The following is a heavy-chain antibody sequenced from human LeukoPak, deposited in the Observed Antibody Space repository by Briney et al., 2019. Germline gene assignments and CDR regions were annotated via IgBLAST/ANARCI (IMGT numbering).Heavy chain of an antibody. V-gene: IGHV1-69*01. CDR2: TIPIFGTA. Sequence: SVKVSCKASGGTFSSFAINWVRQAPGQGLEWMGGTIPIFGTANYAQKFQGRVTITADESTSTAYMELSSLRSEDTAVYYCARKLGHCSSTSCYGVNWFDPWGQGTLVTVSS. CDR1: GGTFSSFA. J-gene: IGHJ5*02. CDR3: ARKLGHCSSTSCYGVNWFDP. D-gene: IGHD2-2*03.